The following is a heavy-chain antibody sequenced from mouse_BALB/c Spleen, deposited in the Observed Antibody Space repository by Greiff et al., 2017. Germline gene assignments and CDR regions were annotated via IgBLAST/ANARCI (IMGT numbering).Heavy chain of an antibody. J-gene: IGHJ4*01. V-gene: IGHV1-9*01. Sequence: VHLVESGAELMKPGASVKISCKATGYTFSSYWIEWVKQRPGHGLEWIGEILPGSGSTNYNEKFKGKATFTADTSSNTAYMQLSSLTSEDSAVYYCARGGLTTATGAMDYWGQGTSVTVSS. CDR1: GYTFSSYW. D-gene: IGHD1-2*01. CDR2: ILPGSGST. CDR3: ARGGLTTATGAMDY.